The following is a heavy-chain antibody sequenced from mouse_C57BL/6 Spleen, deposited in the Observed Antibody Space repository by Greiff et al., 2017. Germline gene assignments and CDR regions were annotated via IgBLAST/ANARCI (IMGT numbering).Heavy chain of an antibody. Sequence: QVQLKESGAELVKPGASVKISCKASGYAFSSYWMNWVQQRPGKGLEWIGQIYPGDGDTNYNGKFKGKATLTADKSSSTAYMQLSSLTSEDSAVYFCARSRGYDYYFDYWGQGTTLTVSS. CDR1: GYAFSSYW. CDR3: ARSRGYDYYFDY. V-gene: IGHV1-80*01. J-gene: IGHJ2*01. CDR2: IYPGDGDT. D-gene: IGHD2-4*01.